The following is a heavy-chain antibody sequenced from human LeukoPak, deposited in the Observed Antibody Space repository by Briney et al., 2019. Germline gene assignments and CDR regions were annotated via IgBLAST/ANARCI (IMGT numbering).Heavy chain of an antibody. CDR2: IKQDGSEK. D-gene: IGHD4-17*01. CDR1: GFTFSTYS. CDR3: ARADGDYDYYYYYMDV. Sequence: GGSLRLSCAASGFTFSTYSMSWVRQAPGKGLEWVANIKQDGSEKYYVDSVKGRFTISRDNAKNSLYLQMNSLRAEDTAVYYCARADGDYDYYYYYMDVWGKGTTVTVSS. J-gene: IGHJ6*03. V-gene: IGHV3-7*01.